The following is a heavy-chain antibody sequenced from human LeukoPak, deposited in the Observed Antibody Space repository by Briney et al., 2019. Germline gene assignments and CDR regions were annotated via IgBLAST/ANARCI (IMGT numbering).Heavy chain of an antibody. CDR3: ARWGQGVWFGELFDY. Sequence: ASVKVSCKASGYTFTTYVITWVRQAPGQGLEWMGWLSAYNGDTNYAQKFQGRVTMTRNTSISTAYMELSSLRSEDTAVYYCARWGQGVWFGELFDYWGQGTLVTVSS. J-gene: IGHJ4*02. V-gene: IGHV1-18*01. CDR2: LSAYNGDT. CDR1: GYTFTTYV. D-gene: IGHD3-10*01.